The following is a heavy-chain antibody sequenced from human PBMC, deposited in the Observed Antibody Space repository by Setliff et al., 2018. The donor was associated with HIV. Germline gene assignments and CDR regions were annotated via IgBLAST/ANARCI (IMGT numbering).Heavy chain of an antibody. V-gene: IGHV5-51*01. CDR3: AVWFGQVSGLHY. D-gene: IGHD3-10*01. CDR1: GYSFTNYW. J-gene: IGHJ4*02. Sequence: GESLKISCKGYGYSFTNYWIAWVRQMPGKGLEWMGIIYPGDSDTRYSPSFQGQVTISADKSISTACLQWSSLKAADTAMYYCAVWFGQVSGLHYWGQGTLVTVSS. CDR2: IYPGDSDT.